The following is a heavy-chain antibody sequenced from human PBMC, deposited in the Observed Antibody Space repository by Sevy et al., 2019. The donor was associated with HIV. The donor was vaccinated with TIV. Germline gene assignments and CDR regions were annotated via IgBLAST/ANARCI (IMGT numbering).Heavy chain of an antibody. J-gene: IGHJ4*02. CDR2: MKEDGSEK. V-gene: IGHV3-7*01. CDR1: GFTFSSYA. D-gene: IGHD5-18*01. CDR3: VREGLGGFSYSLDC. Sequence: GGSLRLSCIASGFTFSSYALHWVRQAPGKGLEWVATMKEDGSEKSYVDSVKGRFTISRDNAKNSLYLQMNSLRVDDTALYYCVREGLGGFSYSLDCWGQGTLVTVSS.